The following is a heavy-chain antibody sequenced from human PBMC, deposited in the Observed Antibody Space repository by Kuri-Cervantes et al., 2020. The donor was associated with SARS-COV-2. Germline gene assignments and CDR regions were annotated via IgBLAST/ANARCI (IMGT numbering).Heavy chain of an antibody. D-gene: IGHD3-3*01. J-gene: IGHJ6*03. Sequence: GSLRLSCTVSGVPISSSSYYWGWIRQPPGKGLEWIGSIYYSGSTYYNPSLKSRVTMSVNTSKNQFSLKLSSVTAADTAVYYCARCMSGPGPLYMDVCGKGTTVTVSS. CDR2: IYYSGST. V-gene: IGHV4-39*07. CDR3: ARCMSGPGPLYMDV. CDR1: GVPISSSSYY.